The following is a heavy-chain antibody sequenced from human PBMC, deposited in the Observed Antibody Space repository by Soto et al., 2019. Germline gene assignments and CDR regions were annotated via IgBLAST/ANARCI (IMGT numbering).Heavy chain of an antibody. Sequence: GWLRRTGSASGFTFSNYGMHWVRQAPGKGLEWVAIIWHDGNNKYYADSVRGRFIISRDNSKNRLYLQMNSLRAEDTAVYYCESDIVGASDSYGLDVWGQGTQVTVYS. D-gene: IGHD1-26*01. J-gene: IGHJ6*02. V-gene: IGHV3-33*01. CDR2: IWHDGNNK. CDR1: GFTFSNYG. CDR3: ESDIVGASDSYGLDV.